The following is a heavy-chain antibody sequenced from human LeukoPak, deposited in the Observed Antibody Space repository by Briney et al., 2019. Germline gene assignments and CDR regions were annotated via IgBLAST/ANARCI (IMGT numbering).Heavy chain of an antibody. CDR1: GGSFSGYY. CDR3: AIFNYDAQDFDY. Sequence: PSETLSLTCAVYGGSFSGYYWSWVRQPPGKGLEWIGEINHSGSTNYNPSLTSGVTISVDTSKNQCSLRLSSVTAADTAVYYCAIFNYDAQDFDYWGQGTLVTVSS. D-gene: IGHD3-3*01. J-gene: IGHJ4*02. CDR2: INHSGST. V-gene: IGHV4-34*01.